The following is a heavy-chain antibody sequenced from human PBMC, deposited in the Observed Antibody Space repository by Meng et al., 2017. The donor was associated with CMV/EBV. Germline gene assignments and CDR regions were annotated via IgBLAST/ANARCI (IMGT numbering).Heavy chain of an antibody. J-gene: IGHJ6*02. D-gene: IGHD3-3*01. Sequence: GGSLRLSCAASGFTFSSYWMSWVRQAPGKGLEWVANIKQDGSEKYYVDSVKGRFTISRDNAKNSLYLQMNSLRAEDTAVYYCARDPYDFWTSYYYGMDVWGQGTAVTVSS. V-gene: IGHV3-7*01. CDR1: GFTFSSYW. CDR3: ARDPYDFWTSYYYGMDV. CDR2: IKQDGSEK.